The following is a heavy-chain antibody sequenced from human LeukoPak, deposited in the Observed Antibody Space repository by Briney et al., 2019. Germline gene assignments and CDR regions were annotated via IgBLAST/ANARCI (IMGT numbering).Heavy chain of an antibody. CDR1: GGSFSGYY. CDR2: INHSGST. CDR3: ARQAYYYGSGSYQY. Sequence: SETLSLTCAVYGGSFSGYYWSWIRQPPGKGLEWIGEINHSGSTNYNPSLKSRVTISVDTSKNQFSLKLSSVTAADTAVYYCARQAYYYGSGSYQYWGQGTLVTVSS. J-gene: IGHJ4*02. V-gene: IGHV4-34*01. D-gene: IGHD3-10*01.